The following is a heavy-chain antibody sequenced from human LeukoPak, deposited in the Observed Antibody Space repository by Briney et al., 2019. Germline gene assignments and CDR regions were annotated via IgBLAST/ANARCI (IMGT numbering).Heavy chain of an antibody. D-gene: IGHD3-10*01. V-gene: IGHV3-21*01. CDR2: ISSSSSYI. Sequence: GGSLRLSCAASGFTFSSYSMNWVRQAPGKGLEWVSSISSSSSYIYYADSVKGRFTISRDNAKNSLYLQMNSLRAEDTAVYYCARVRGVIPTADYWGQGTLVTVSS. CDR1: GFTFSSYS. J-gene: IGHJ4*02. CDR3: ARVRGVIPTADY.